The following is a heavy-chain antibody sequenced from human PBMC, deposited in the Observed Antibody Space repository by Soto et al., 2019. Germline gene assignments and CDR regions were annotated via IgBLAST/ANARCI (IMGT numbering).Heavy chain of an antibody. CDR1: GGTFSSYA. Sequence: GASVKVSCKASGGTFSSYAISWVRQAPGQGLEWMGGIVPIFGTANYAQKFQGRVTITADESTSTAYMELSSLRSEDTAVYYCASGELLGIDYWGQGTLVTVSS. CDR2: IVPIFGTA. CDR3: ASGELLGIDY. J-gene: IGHJ4*02. D-gene: IGHD1-26*01. V-gene: IGHV1-69*13.